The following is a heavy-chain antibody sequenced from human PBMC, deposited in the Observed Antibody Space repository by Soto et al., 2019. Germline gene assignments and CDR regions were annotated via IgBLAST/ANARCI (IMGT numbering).Heavy chain of an antibody. Sequence: SDTLSLTFTVSGDSIITYYCSWSRQSPGKGLEWIGYIQYNGYSAYNLSLKRRVTMSMDTSKTQFSLMLESVTATDTAVYYCARHGFGSIHGLVDVWGQGTTVT. CDR1: GDSIITYY. CDR3: ARHGFGSIHGLVDV. V-gene: IGHV4-59*08. J-gene: IGHJ6*01. D-gene: IGHD3-10*01. CDR2: IQYNGYS.